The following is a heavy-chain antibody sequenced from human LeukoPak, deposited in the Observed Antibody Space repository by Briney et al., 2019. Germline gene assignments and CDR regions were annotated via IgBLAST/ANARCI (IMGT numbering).Heavy chain of an antibody. J-gene: IGHJ4*02. D-gene: IGHD1-26*01. V-gene: IGHV3-7*03. CDR2: IKQDGSEK. CDR3: VRDDTRYSGGPDY. Sequence: GGSLRLSCAASGFSFSNYWMTWVRQAPGKGLEWVAIIKQDGSEKYHVDSVKGRFTISRDNAKNSLYLQMNSLRVEDTAVYYCVRDDTRYSGGPDYWGQGTLVTVSS. CDR1: GFSFSNYW.